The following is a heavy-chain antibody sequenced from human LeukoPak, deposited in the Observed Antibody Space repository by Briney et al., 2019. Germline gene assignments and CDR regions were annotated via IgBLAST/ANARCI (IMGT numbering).Heavy chain of an antibody. Sequence: GGSLRLSCAASGFTFDDYAMHWVRQAPGKGLEWVSGISWNSGSIGYADSVKGRFTISRDNAKTSLYLQMNSLRAEDTAVYYCARDLSGVTGYTYGRGIDYWGQGTLVTVSS. D-gene: IGHD5-18*01. CDR2: ISWNSGSI. V-gene: IGHV3-9*01. J-gene: IGHJ4*02. CDR3: ARDLSGVTGYTYGRGIDY. CDR1: GFTFDDYA.